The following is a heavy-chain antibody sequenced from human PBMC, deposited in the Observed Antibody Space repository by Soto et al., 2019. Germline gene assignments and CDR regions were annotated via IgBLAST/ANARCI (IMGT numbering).Heavy chain of an antibody. CDR3: ARVSGSYYYGMDV. D-gene: IGHD1-26*01. CDR1: GGPISSSNW. J-gene: IGHJ6*02. CDR2: IYHSGST. V-gene: IGHV4-4*02. Sequence: SETLSLTCAVSGGPISSSNWWSWVRQPPGKGLEWIGEIYHSGSTNYNPSLKSRVTISVDKSKNQFSLKLSSVTAADTAVYYCARVSGSYYYGMDVWGQGNTVTVSS.